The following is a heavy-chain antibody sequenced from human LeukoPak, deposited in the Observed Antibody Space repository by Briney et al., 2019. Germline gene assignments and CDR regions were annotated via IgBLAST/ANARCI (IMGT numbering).Heavy chain of an antibody. Sequence: RPGGSLRLSCTASGFTFSDYAMSWVRQAPGKGLEWVSAISGSGGSTYYADSVKGRFTISRDNAKNSLYLQMNSLRAEDTAVYYCARERGGFYDILTGYSPDAFDIWGQGTMVTVSS. D-gene: IGHD3-9*01. CDR3: ARERGGFYDILTGYSPDAFDI. CDR2: ISGSGGST. V-gene: IGHV3-23*01. J-gene: IGHJ3*02. CDR1: GFTFSDYA.